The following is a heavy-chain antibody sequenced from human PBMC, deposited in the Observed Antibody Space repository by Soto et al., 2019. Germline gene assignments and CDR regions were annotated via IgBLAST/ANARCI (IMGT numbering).Heavy chain of an antibody. J-gene: IGHJ6*02. Sequence: ESGGGVVQPGRSLRLSCAASGFTFSSYGMHWVRQAPGKGLEWVAVISYDGSNKYYADSVKGRFTISRDNSKNTLYLQMNSLRAEDTAVYYCAKPGSGFIVALGMDVWGQGTTVTVSS. CDR3: AKPGSGFIVALGMDV. V-gene: IGHV3-30*18. D-gene: IGHD5-12*01. CDR2: ISYDGSNK. CDR1: GFTFSSYG.